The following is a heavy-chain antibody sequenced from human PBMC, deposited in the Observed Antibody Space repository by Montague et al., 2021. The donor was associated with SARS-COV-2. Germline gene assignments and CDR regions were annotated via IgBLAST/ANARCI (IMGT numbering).Heavy chain of an antibody. CDR2: ISYDGSNK. CDR3: ARGRGGSYRTAFDI. V-gene: IGHV3-30*04. D-gene: IGHD1-26*01. Sequence: SLRLSCAASGFTFSSYAMHWVRQAPGKGLDCVAVISYDGSNKYYADSVKGRFTISRDNSKNTLYLQMNSLRAEDTAVYYCARGRGGSYRTAFDIWGQGTMVTVS. J-gene: IGHJ3*02. CDR1: GFTFSSYA.